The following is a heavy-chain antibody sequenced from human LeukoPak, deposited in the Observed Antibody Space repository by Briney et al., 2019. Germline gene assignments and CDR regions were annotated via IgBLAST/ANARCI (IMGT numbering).Heavy chain of an antibody. D-gene: IGHD3-16*02. CDR2: IKQDGSEK. V-gene: IGHV3-7*01. J-gene: IGHJ6*02. CDR3: AGYTDYYYYGMDV. Sequence: PGGSLRLSFAASGFTFSSYWMSWVRRAPGKGLEWEASIKQDGSEKYYVDSVKGRFTISRDNAKNSLYLQMNSLRAEDTAVYYCAGYTDYYYYGMDVWGQGTTVTVSS. CDR1: GFTFSSYW.